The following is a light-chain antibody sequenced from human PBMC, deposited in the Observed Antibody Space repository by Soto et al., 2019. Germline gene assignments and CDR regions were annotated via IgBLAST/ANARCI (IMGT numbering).Light chain of an antibody. V-gene: IGLV1-40*01. CDR2: ENN. Sequence: QSVLTQPPSVSAAPGQRVTISCTGSSSNIGAGYEAHWYQQVPGTAPKLLIYENNNRPSGVTDRFSGSKSGTSASLAITGLQAEDEAEYYCQSYDSSLSGYVFGTGTKLTVL. J-gene: IGLJ1*01. CDR3: QSYDSSLSGYV. CDR1: SSNIGAGYE.